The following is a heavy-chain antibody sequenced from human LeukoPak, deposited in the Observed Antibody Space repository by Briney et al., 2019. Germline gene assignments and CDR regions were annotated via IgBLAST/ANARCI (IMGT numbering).Heavy chain of an antibody. CDR1: GFTFSSYW. J-gene: IGHJ4*02. V-gene: IGHV3-9*03. D-gene: IGHD5-18*01. Sequence: GGSLRLFCAASGFTFSSYWMSWVRQAPGKGLEWVSGISWNSGSIGYADSVKGRFTISRDNAKNSLYPQMNSLRAEDMALYYCAKDRLPRGYSYGFFDYWGQGTLVTVSS. CDR3: AKDRLPRGYSYGFFDY. CDR2: ISWNSGSI.